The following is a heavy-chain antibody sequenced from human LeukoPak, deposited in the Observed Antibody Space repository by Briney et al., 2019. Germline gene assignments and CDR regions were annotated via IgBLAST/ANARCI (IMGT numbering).Heavy chain of an antibody. D-gene: IGHD2/OR15-2a*01. J-gene: IGHJ3*01. CDR2: TYYRSKWFN. CDR1: GDSVSSNSAA. CDR3: ARAKLSAFDF. V-gene: IGHV6-1*01. Sequence: SQTLSLTCAISGDSVSSNSAAWNWIRQSPSRGLEWLGRTYYRSKWFNDYAVSVKSRIIVSPDTSRNQFSLQLDSVTPEDTAMYYCARAKLSAFDFWGQGTMVTVSS.